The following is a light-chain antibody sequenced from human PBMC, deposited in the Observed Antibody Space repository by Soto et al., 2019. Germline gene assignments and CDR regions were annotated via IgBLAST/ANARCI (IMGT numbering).Light chain of an antibody. CDR3: QHYNNWPPWT. CDR2: KAS. V-gene: IGKV1-5*03. J-gene: IGKJ1*01. CDR1: QTISSW. Sequence: IQMTQSPSTLSGSVGDRVTITCRASQTISSWLAWYQQKPGKAPKLLIYKASALKSGVPSRFSGSGSGTEFTLTISTLQSEDFAIYYCQHYNNWPPWTFGQGTKVDI.